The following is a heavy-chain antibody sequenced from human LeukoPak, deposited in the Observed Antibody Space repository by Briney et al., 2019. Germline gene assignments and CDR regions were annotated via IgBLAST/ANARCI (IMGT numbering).Heavy chain of an antibody. CDR1: GFTFSSYG. CDR2: ISSSSSTI. V-gene: IGHV3-48*01. J-gene: IGHJ4*02. CDR3: ARAGKLRFLERRNNYFDY. Sequence: PGGSLRLSCAASGFTFSSYGMTWVRQAPGKGLEWVSYISSSSSTIYYADSVKGRFTISRDNAKNSLYLQVNSLRAEDTAVYYCARAGKLRFLERRNNYFDYWGQGTLVTVSS. D-gene: IGHD3-3*01.